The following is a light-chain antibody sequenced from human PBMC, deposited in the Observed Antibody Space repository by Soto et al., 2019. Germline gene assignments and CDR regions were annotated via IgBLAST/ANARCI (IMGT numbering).Light chain of an antibody. CDR2: DVS. CDR3: SSYTTSSTVV. J-gene: IGLJ2*01. CDR1: SNDVGGYNY. V-gene: IGLV2-14*03. Sequence: QSVLTQPASVSGSPGQSITISCTGTSNDVGGYNYVSWYQHYPGKAPKLMIYDVSNRPSGVSNRFSGSKSGNTASLTISGLQAEDEADYYCSSYTTSSTVVFGGGTKLTVL.